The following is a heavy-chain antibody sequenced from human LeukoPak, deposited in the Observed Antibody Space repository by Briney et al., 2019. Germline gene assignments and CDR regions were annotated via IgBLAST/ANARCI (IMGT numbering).Heavy chain of an antibody. CDR2: IAYDGNNK. J-gene: IGHJ4*02. V-gene: IGHV3-30*03. D-gene: IGHD4/OR15-4a*01. CDR1: GFTFSNAW. Sequence: GGSLRLSCAASGFTFSNAWMSWVRQAPGKGLEWVAAIAYDGNNKYYLDSVKGRFTISRDNSKNTVYLQMNSLRAEDTAVYYCARSYGGLSDCFDYWGQGTLVTVSS. CDR3: ARSYGGLSDCFDY.